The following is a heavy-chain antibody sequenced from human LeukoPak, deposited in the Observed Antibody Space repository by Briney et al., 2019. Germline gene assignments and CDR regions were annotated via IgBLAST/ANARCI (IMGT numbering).Heavy chain of an antibody. Sequence: SETLSLTCTVSGGSFTTHYWNWFRQPAGKGLEWIGRIYSGGSTNYKSSLKSRVIMSIDTTKRQLSLKLSSVTAADTAIYYCARDIGLDYSSSSFASDIWGPGTLVIVSS. CDR3: ARDIGLDYSSSSFASDI. J-gene: IGHJ3*02. CDR2: IYSGGST. V-gene: IGHV4-4*07. CDR1: GGSFTTHY. D-gene: IGHD6-6*01.